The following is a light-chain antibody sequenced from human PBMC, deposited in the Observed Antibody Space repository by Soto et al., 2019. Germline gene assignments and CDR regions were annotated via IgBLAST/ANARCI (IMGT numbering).Light chain of an antibody. CDR1: QTIGRNY. CDR3: QQYAGPPTT. CDR2: GAS. J-gene: IGKJ5*01. V-gene: IGKV3-20*01. Sequence: DIVLTQSPGTLPLSPGYTATGSCRASQTIGRNYLAWYQQKPGQAPRLLIYGASTRAAGIPDRFSGSGSGTDFTLTISRLEPEDFAVYFCQQYAGPPTTFGQGTRLEIK.